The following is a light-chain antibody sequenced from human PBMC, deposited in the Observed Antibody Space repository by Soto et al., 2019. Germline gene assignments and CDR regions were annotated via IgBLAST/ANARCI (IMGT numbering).Light chain of an antibody. CDR3: CSCVSGSPFDVL. Sequence: QSVLTQPPSASGTPGQRVTISCSGSSSNIETNLVHWYQHLPGASPRLLIYGNSNRPSGVPDRFSGSKSGTSASLAITGLQAEDEADYYCCSCVSGSPFDVLFGGGTKLTVL. J-gene: IGLJ3*02. CDR2: GNS. CDR1: SSNIETNL. V-gene: IGLV1-44*01.